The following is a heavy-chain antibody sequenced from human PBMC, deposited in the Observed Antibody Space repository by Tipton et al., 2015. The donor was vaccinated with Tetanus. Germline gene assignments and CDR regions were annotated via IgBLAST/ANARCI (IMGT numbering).Heavy chain of an antibody. CDR2: IIPIFGTA. CDR1: GGTFSSYA. J-gene: IGHJ5*02. Sequence: QLVQSGAEVKKPGSSVKVSCKASGGTFSSYAISWVRQAPGQGLEWMGGIIPIFGTANYAQKFQGRVTITADESTSTAYMELSSLRSEDTAVYYCAREGKIVATIEWGRWFDPWGQGTLVTVSS. D-gene: IGHD5-12*01. CDR3: AREGKIVATIEWGRWFDP. V-gene: IGHV1-69*01.